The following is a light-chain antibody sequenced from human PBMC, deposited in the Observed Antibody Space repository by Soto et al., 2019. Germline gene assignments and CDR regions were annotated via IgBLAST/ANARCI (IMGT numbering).Light chain of an antibody. V-gene: IGLV2-23*01. Sequence: QSVLTQPASVSGSPGQSITISCTGTSSDVGSYNLVSWYQQHPGKAPQLMIYEGSKRPSGVSNRFSGSKSGNTASLTISGLQAEDEADYYCCSYAGSSTLFGGGTKLTVL. CDR3: CSYAGSSTL. CDR2: EGS. CDR1: SSDVGSYNL. J-gene: IGLJ2*01.